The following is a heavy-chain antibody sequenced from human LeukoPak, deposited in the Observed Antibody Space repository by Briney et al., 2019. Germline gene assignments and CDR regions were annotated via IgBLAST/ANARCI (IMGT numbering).Heavy chain of an antibody. CDR1: GYTFTSYY. V-gene: IGHV1-46*01. CDR2: INPSGGST. J-gene: IGHJ4*02. Sequence: ASVKVSCKASGYTFTSYYMHWVRQAPGQGLEWMGIINPSGGSTSYAQKFQGRVTMTRDMSTSTVYMELKSLRSDDTAVYYCARDKGGYSYGPDLFDYWGQGTLVTVSS. CDR3: ARDKGGYSYGPDLFDY. D-gene: IGHD5-18*01.